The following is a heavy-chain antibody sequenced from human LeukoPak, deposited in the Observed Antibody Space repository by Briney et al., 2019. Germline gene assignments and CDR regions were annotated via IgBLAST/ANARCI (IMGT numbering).Heavy chain of an antibody. V-gene: IGHV4-59*01. CDR2: IYYTGST. D-gene: IGHD4-23*01. CDR3: ARGDYGGRIVPLDS. J-gene: IGHJ4*02. CDR1: GGSISIYH. Sequence: PSETLSLTCTVSGGSISIYHWSWLRQPPGKGLEWIGYIYYTGSTNYNPSTTYNPSLKSRVTISVDTSKNQFSLKLNSVTAADTAVYYCARGDYGGRIVPLDSWGQGTLVTVPS.